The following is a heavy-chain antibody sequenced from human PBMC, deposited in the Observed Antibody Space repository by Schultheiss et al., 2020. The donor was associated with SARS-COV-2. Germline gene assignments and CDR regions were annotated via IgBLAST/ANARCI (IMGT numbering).Heavy chain of an antibody. J-gene: IGHJ5*02. V-gene: IGHV3-48*01. CDR3: AKDFSEQWLVLIDP. D-gene: IGHD6-19*01. CDR2: ISSSSTI. Sequence: GGSLRLSCAASGFTFSSYSMNWVRQAPGKGLEWVSYISSSSTIYYADSVKGRFTISRDNSKNTLYLQMNSLRAEDTAVYYCAKDFSEQWLVLIDPWGQGTLVTVSS. CDR1: GFTFSSYS.